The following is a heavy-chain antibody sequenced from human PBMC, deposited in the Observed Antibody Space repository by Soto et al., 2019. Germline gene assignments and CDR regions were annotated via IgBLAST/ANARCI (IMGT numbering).Heavy chain of an antibody. V-gene: IGHV3-7*04. CDR1: GFTFNTYW. CDR3: ARGVYYDTSGPFRDVFDI. Sequence: GGSLRLSCAASGFTFNTYWMSWVRQAPGKGLEWVANIKPDGSEKWYVDSVKGRFTISRDNAKNSLYLQMNSLRAEDTAVYFCARGVYYDTSGPFRDVFDIWAQGSLVT. J-gene: IGHJ3*02. D-gene: IGHD3-22*01. CDR2: IKPDGSEK.